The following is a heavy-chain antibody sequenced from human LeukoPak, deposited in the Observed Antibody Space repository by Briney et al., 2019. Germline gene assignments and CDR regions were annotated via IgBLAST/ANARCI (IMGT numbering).Heavy chain of an antibody. Sequence: SETLSLTCTVSGGPISSGGYYWSWIRQHPGKGLEWIGYIYYSGSTYYNPSLKSRVTISVDTSKNQFSLKLSSVTAADTAVYYCARDIFGVANWFDPWGQGTLVTVSS. CDR1: GGPISSGGYY. CDR2: IYYSGST. J-gene: IGHJ5*02. D-gene: IGHD3-3*01. CDR3: ARDIFGVANWFDP. V-gene: IGHV4-31*03.